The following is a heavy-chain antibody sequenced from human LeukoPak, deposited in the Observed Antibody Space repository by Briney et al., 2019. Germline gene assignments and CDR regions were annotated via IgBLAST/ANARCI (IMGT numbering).Heavy chain of an antibody. D-gene: IGHD3-16*01. CDR1: GFTFSSYA. CDR3: AKDRLGGPYFFHY. V-gene: IGHV3-23*01. Sequence: GGSLRLSCASSGFTFSSYAMSWVRQAPGKGLEWVSTIGGTGVRTYYADSVKGRFTISRDNSKNTLHLQINSLRAEDTAVYFCAKDRLGGPYFFHYWGQGTLVTVSS. CDR2: IGGTGVRT. J-gene: IGHJ4*02.